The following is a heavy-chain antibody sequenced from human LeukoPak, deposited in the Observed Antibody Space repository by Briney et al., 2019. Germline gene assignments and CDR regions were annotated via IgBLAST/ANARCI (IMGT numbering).Heavy chain of an antibody. CDR2: ISYDGSNK. J-gene: IGHJ4*02. CDR1: GFTFSSYG. Sequence: GGSLRLSCAASGFTFSSYGMHWVRQAPGKGLEWVAVISYDGSNKYYADSVKGRFTISRDNSKNTLYLQMNSLRAEDTAVYYCARLITISPAYYFDYWGQGTLVTVSS. V-gene: IGHV3-30*03. CDR3: ARLITISPAYYFDY. D-gene: IGHD3-3*01.